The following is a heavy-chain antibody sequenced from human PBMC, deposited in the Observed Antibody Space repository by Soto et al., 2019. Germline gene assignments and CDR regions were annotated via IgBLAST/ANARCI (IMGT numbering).Heavy chain of an antibody. CDR2: IYYSGST. CDR1: GGSISSGDYY. Sequence: QVQLQESSPGLVKPSQTLSLTCTVSGGSISSGDYYWRWIRQPPGKGLEWIGYIYYSGSTYYNPSLKSRVTISVDTSKNQFSLKLSSVTAADTAVYYCARDSPYYYDSSGYWGQGTLVTVSS. J-gene: IGHJ4*02. CDR3: ARDSPYYYDSSGY. V-gene: IGHV4-30-4*01. D-gene: IGHD3-22*01.